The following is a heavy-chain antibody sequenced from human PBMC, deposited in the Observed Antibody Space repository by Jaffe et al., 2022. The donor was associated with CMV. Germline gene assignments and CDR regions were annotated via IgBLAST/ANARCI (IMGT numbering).Heavy chain of an antibody. V-gene: IGHV3-23*04. CDR2: ISTNGDGT. J-gene: IGHJ5*02. CDR3: ATYRMGENYHGLDR. CDR1: GFSFSNYD. Sequence: EVQLVESGGGLVQPGGSLRLSCKASGFSFSNYDMTWVRQAPGKGLEWVSAISTNGDGTYYGDSVKGRFTISRDNSKSTLYLQMNTLGAEDTAVYYCATYRMGENYHGLDRWGQGTLVTVSS. D-gene: IGHD1-7*01.